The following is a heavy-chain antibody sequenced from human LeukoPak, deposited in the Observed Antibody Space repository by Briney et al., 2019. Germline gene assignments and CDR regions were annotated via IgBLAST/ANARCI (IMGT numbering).Heavy chain of an antibody. V-gene: IGHV1-18*01. CDR2: VSTSNGDT. J-gene: IGHJ4*02. CDR3: ARVSDTSMVTPGFDS. D-gene: IGHD5-18*01. Sequence: GASVKLCCKTSGYNFNRYTITWGRQAPGPGLEWMGWVSTSNGDTNYAEKFQGRVTMTTETVTKTAYMELRRLRSGDTAMYFCARVSDTSMVTPGFDSWGQGTLVTVSS. CDR1: GYNFNRYT.